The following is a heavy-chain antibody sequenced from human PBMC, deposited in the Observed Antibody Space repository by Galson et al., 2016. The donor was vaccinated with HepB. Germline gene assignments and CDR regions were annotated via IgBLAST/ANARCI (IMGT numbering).Heavy chain of an antibody. V-gene: IGHV3-30*18. CDR2: ITYDGDST. J-gene: IGHJ4*02. CDR1: GFAFSRFG. CDR3: AKDGPGGRYRGYEEGRRD. Sequence: SLRLSCAASGFAFSRFGMHWVRQAPGRGLGWVAVITYDGDSTSYEDSVKGRFTIFRDNSRSTLFLQMNSLTAEDSGVYYCAKDGPGGRYRGYEEGRRDWGQGTLVTVTS. D-gene: IGHD3-22*01.